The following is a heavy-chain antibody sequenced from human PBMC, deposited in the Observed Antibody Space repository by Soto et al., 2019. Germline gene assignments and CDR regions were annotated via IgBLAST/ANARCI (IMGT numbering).Heavy chain of an antibody. D-gene: IGHD3-9*01. J-gene: IGHJ5*02. CDR2: IYYSGST. CDR3: ARQFRLSDILTGYFNWFDP. CDR1: GGSISSSSYY. Sequence: QLQLQESGPGLVKPSETLSLTCTVSGGSISSSSYYWGWIRQPPGKGLEWIGSIYYSGSTYYNPSLKSRVTISVDTSKNQFSLKLSSVTAADTAVYYCARQFRLSDILTGYFNWFDPWGQGTLVTVSS. V-gene: IGHV4-39*01.